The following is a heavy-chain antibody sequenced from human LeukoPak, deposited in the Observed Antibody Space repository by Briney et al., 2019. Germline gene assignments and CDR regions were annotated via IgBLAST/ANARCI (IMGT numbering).Heavy chain of an antibody. J-gene: IGHJ4*02. CDR1: GFTFDDYG. CDR2: INWNGGST. V-gene: IGHV3-20*04. CDR3: ARRPAGGSGPLYFDY. Sequence: PGGSLRLSCAASGFTFDDYGMSWVRQAPGKGLEWVSGINWNGGSTGYADSVKGRFTISRDNAKNSLYLQMNSLRAEDTAVYYCARRPAGGSGPLYFDYWGQGTLVTVSS. D-gene: IGHD3-10*01.